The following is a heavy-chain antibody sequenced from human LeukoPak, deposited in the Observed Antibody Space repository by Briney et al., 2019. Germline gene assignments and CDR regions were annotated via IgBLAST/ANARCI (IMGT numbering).Heavy chain of an antibody. CDR1: GFTFSDYY. V-gene: IGHV3-11*03. CDR2: ISSSGTYT. Sequence: PGGSLRLSCATSGFTFSDYYMSWIRQAPGKGLERVSYISSSGTYTNSADSVKGRFTISRDYPKNSLYLQMSSLRAEDTAVYYCARQGGDILTGYLDYWGQGTLVTVSS. CDR3: ARQGGDILTGYLDY. J-gene: IGHJ4*02. D-gene: IGHD3-9*01.